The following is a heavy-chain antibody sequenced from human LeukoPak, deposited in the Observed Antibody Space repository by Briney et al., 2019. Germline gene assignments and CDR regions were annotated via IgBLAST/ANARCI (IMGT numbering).Heavy chain of an antibody. V-gene: IGHV4-61*01. Sequence: SETLSLTCTVSGGSISSGSYYWSWIRQPPGKGLEWIGYTYYSGSTNYNPSLKSRVTISVDTSKNQFSLKLSSVTAADTAVYYCARGGSGYYRHWGQGTLVTVSS. CDR1: GGSISSGSYY. CDR3: ARGGSGYYRH. J-gene: IGHJ4*02. D-gene: IGHD3-3*01. CDR2: TYYSGST.